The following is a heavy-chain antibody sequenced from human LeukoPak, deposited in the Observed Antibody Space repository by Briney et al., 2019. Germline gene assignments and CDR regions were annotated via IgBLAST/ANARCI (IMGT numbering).Heavy chain of an antibody. CDR3: AKVIPVRYSKGPYYFDY. J-gene: IGHJ4*02. D-gene: IGHD2-15*01. CDR1: GFIFSSYG. CDR2: IRYDGSNK. V-gene: IGHV3-30*02. Sequence: PGGSLRLSCAASGFIFSSYGMHWVRQAPGKGLEWVAFIRYDGSNKYYADSVKGRFTISRDNSKNTLYLQINSLRAEDTAVYYCAKVIPVRYSKGPYYFDYWGQGTLVTVSS.